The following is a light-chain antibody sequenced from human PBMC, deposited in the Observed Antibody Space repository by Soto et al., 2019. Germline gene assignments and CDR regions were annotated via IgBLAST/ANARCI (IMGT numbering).Light chain of an antibody. CDR2: DAS. V-gene: IGKV3-20*01. CDR1: QTVRNNY. Sequence: VLTQSPCTLSLSQGERATLSCRASQTVRNNYLAWYQQKPGHAPRLLIYDASSRATGIPDRFSGGGSGTDFTLTISRLEPEDFAVYYCQQFSSYPLTFGGGSMVDIK. CDR3: QQFSSYPLT. J-gene: IGKJ4*01.